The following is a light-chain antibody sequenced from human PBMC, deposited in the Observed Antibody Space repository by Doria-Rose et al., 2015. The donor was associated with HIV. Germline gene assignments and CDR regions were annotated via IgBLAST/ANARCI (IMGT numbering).Light chain of an antibody. J-gene: IGLJ1*01. V-gene: IGLV1-40*01. Sequence: QSVLTQPPSVSGAPGQRVAISCTGSSSNIGAGFDVNWYQQFPGTAPKLLIHGNTNRPSGVPDRFSGSKSGTSASLAISGLRAEDESDYYCQSYDSRLSVYVFGPGIKVTAL. CDR2: GNT. CDR3: QSYDSRLSVYV. CDR1: SSNIGAGFD.